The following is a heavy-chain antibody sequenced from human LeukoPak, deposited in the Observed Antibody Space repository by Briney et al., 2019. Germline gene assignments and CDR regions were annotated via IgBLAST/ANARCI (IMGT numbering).Heavy chain of an antibody. CDR3: ASDCSSTSCHST. CDR1: GGSFSGYY. D-gene: IGHD2-2*01. J-gene: IGHJ5*02. V-gene: IGHV4-34*01. CDR2: INHSGST. Sequence: SETLSLTCAVYGGSFSGYYWSWIRQPPGKGLGWIGEINHSGSTNYNPSLKSRVTISVDTSKNQFSLKLSSVTAADTAVYYCASDCSSTSCHSTWGQGTLVTVSS.